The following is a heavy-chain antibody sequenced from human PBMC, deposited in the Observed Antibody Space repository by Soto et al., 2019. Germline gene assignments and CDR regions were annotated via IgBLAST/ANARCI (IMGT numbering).Heavy chain of an antibody. Sequence: GGSLRLSCAASGFTVSSNYMSWVRQAPGKGLEWVSVIYSGGSTYYADSVKGRFTISRDNSKNTLYLQMNSLRAEDTAVYYCARDPGSSVPYYYYMDVWGKGTTVTVSS. CDR2: IYSGGST. CDR1: GFTVSSNY. V-gene: IGHV3-66*01. CDR3: ARDPGSSVPYYYYMDV. D-gene: IGHD2-2*01. J-gene: IGHJ6*03.